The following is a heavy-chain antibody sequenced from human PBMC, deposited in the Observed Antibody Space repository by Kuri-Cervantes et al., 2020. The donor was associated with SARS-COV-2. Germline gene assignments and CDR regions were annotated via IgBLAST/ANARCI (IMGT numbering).Heavy chain of an antibody. CDR3: ARTGGDEDSSGYYSYYYYYMDV. CDR2: INPNSGGT. J-gene: IGHJ6*03. CDR1: GYTFTSYG. Sequence: ASVKVSCKASGYTFTSYGISWVRQAPGQGLEWMGWINPNSGGTNYAQKFQGRVTMTRDTSISTSYMELSSLRSDDTAVYYCARTGGDEDSSGYYSYYYYYMDVWGKGTRSPSP. V-gene: IGHV1-2*02. D-gene: IGHD3-22*01.